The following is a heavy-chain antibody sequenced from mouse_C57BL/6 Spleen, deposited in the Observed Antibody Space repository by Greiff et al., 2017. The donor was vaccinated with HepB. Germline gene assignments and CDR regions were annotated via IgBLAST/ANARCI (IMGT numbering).Heavy chain of an antibody. CDR1: GYTFTSYW. Sequence: QVQLQQPGTELVKPGASVKLSCKASGYTFTSYWMHWVKQRPGQGLEWIGNINPSNGGTNYNEKFKSKATLTVDKSSSTAYMQLSSLPSEDSAVYYCARGDYYGSSYDFDVWGTGTTVTVSS. CDR2: INPSNGGT. D-gene: IGHD1-1*01. CDR3: ARGDYYGSSYDFDV. V-gene: IGHV1-53*01. J-gene: IGHJ1*03.